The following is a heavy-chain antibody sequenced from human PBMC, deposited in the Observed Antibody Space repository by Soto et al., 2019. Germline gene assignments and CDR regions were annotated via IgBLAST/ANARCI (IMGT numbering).Heavy chain of an antibody. D-gene: IGHD1-26*01. CDR3: AGDIRTGSYRFDY. CDR1: GGSINSYY. V-gene: IGHV4-4*09. Sequence: QVQLQESGPGLVKPSETLSLTCTVSGGSINSYYWSWIRQPPEKGLEWIGYIYNDGSTLYIPSLKRRVTISLDTSKNQFSLRLSSVTAADTAIYYCAGDIRTGSYRFDYWGQGTLVTVSS. J-gene: IGHJ4*02. CDR2: IYNDGST.